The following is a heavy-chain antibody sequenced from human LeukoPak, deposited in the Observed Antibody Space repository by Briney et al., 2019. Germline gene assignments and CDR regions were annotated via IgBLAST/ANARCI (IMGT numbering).Heavy chain of an antibody. D-gene: IGHD2-8*01. Sequence: PGGSLRHSCAASGFTFSNYWMHWVRQAPGKGLVWVSRINPDGGSTDYADSVKGRFTISRDNARNTLYLQMNSLRVEDTAIYYCVRGTNDWTGIDYWGQGTLVTVSS. V-gene: IGHV3-74*01. CDR2: INPDGGST. J-gene: IGHJ4*02. CDR1: GFTFSNYW. CDR3: VRGTNDWTGIDY.